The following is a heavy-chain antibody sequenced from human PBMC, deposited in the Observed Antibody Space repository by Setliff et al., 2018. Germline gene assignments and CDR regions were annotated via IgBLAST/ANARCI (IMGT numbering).Heavy chain of an antibody. CDR2: VRFDGSYK. J-gene: IGHJ4*02. D-gene: IGHD2-8*01. CDR3: AKVKKPLIRGSGFDY. Sequence: HPGGSLRLSCAASGFVFGTYGMHWVRQAPGKGLDWVASVRFDGSYKVYADSVKGRFTISRDNSENTLFLQMTSLRPEDTGIYYCAKVKKPLIRGSGFDYWGRGTLVTSPQ. CDR1: GFVFGTYG. V-gene: IGHV3-30*02.